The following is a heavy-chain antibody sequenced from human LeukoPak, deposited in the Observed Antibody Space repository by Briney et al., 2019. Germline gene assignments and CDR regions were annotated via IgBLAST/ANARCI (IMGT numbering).Heavy chain of an antibody. V-gene: IGHV3-11*01. CDR3: AKDQQWQQYYFDY. CDR1: GFTFSDYY. Sequence: GGSLRLSCAASGFTFSDYYMSWIRQAPGKGLEGVAYISSSGSTIYYADSVKGRFTISRDNAKNSLYLQMNSLRAEDTAVYYCAKDQQWQQYYFDYWSQGTLVTVPS. CDR2: ISSSGSTI. D-gene: IGHD6-19*01. J-gene: IGHJ4*02.